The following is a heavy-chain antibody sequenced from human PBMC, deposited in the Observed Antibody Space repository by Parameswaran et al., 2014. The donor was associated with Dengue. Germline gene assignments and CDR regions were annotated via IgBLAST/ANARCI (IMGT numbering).Heavy chain of an antibody. CDR3: ARDYYDFWSGYYSGMDV. J-gene: IGHJ6*02. V-gene: IGHV3-33*01. CDR2: IWYDGSNK. D-gene: IGHD3-3*01. Sequence: WIRQPPGKGLEWVAAIWYDGSNKYYADSVKGRFTISRDNSKNTLYLQMNSLRAEDTAVYYCARDYYDFWSGYYSGMDVRGQGTAVTVSS.